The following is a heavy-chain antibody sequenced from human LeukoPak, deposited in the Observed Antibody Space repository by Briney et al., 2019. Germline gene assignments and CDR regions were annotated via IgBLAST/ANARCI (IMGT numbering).Heavy chain of an antibody. CDR2: IYPGDSET. D-gene: IGHD5-24*01. CDR1: GYSFTTYW. V-gene: IGHV5-51*01. CDR3: ARRRWLQLNANFDY. Sequence: GESLKISCKGSGYSFTTYWIGWVRQMPGKGLEWMGIIYPGDSETRYSPSFQGQVTISADKSITTAYLQWSSLKASDTAMYYCARRRWLQLNANFDYWGQGTLVTVSS. J-gene: IGHJ4*02.